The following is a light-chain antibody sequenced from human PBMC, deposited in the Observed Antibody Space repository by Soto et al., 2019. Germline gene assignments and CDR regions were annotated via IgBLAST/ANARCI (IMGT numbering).Light chain of an antibody. CDR3: QQYGNSPWT. Sequence: EIVLTQSPGTLSLSPGERATLSCRASQSVSSSYLAWYQQKPGQAPRLLIYGASSRATGTPDRFSGSGSGTDFTLTISRLEPEDFAVYYCQQYGNSPWTFXQGTKVDIK. CDR1: QSVSSSY. V-gene: IGKV3-20*01. J-gene: IGKJ1*01. CDR2: GAS.